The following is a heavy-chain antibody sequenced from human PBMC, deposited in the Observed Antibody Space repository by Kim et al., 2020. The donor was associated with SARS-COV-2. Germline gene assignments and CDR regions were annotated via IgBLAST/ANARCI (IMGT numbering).Heavy chain of an antibody. D-gene: IGHD2-15*01. J-gene: IGHJ5*02. V-gene: IGHV3-11*06. Sequence: RFTISRDNAKNSLYLQMNSLRAEDTAVYYCARGIPVRFVVVVAATNNWFDRWGQGTLVTVSS. CDR3: ARGIPVRFVVVVAATNNWFDR.